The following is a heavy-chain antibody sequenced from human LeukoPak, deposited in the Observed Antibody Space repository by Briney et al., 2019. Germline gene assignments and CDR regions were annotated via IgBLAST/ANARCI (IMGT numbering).Heavy chain of an antibody. D-gene: IGHD3-22*01. CDR2: IRFDGNSK. J-gene: IGHJ3*02. Sequence: PWGSLRLSCAPSGFTLSTYGMHWVRQAPGKGLEWVAFIRFDGNSKFYGDSVKGRFSVSRDTSKNTLYLQMNSLRTEDTAVYYCAKDLSRGNYPIASDIWGQGTMVTVSS. CDR1: GFTLSTYG. CDR3: AKDLSRGNYPIASDI. V-gene: IGHV3-30*02.